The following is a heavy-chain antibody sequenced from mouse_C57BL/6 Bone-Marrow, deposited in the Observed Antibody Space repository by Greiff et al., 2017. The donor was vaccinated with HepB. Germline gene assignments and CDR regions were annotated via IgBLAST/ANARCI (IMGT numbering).Heavy chain of an antibody. J-gene: IGHJ1*03. CDR1: GYTFTEYT. Sequence: QVQLQQSGAELVKPGASVKLSCKASGYTFTEYTIHWVKQRSGQGLEWIGWFYPGSGSIKYNEKFKSKATLTVDKPSSTAYMQLSSLTSEDSAVYYCARSSNYYGREDWYFDVWGTGTTVTVSS. CDR2: FYPGSGSI. CDR3: ARSSNYYGREDWYFDV. D-gene: IGHD1-1*01. V-gene: IGHV1-62-2*01.